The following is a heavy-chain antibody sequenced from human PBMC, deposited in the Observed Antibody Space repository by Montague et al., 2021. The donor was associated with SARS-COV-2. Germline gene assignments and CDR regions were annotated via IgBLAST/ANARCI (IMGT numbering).Heavy chain of an antibody. CDR3: ARAPGSSYSSGWYDYYYGMDV. CDR1: GFTVSSNY. V-gene: IGHV3-66*01. CDR2: IYSGSGST. J-gene: IGHJ6*02. Sequence: SLRLSCAASGFTVSSNYMGWVRQAPGKGLEWVSVIYSGSGSTYYADSVKGRFTISRDISKNTLYLQMNSLRAEDTAVYYCARAPGSSYSSGWYDYYYGMDVWGQGTTVTVSS. D-gene: IGHD6-19*01.